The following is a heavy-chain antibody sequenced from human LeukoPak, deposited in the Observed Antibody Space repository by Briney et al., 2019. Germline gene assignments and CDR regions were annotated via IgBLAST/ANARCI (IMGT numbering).Heavy chain of an antibody. J-gene: IGHJ4*02. CDR2: ITGSGGNT. CDR3: AREQGGWLNY. Sequence: GGSLRLSCAASGFTFSSYGMTWVRQAPGKGLEWVSAITGSGGNTFYADSVKGRFTISRDNSTNTLYLQMNSLRAEDTALYYYAREQGGWLNYWGQGTLVTVSS. CDR1: GFTFSSYG. V-gene: IGHV3-23*01. D-gene: IGHD6-19*01.